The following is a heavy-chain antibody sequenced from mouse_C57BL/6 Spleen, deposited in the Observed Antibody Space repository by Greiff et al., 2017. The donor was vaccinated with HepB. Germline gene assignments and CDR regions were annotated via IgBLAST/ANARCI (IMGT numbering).Heavy chain of an antibody. D-gene: IGHD2-4*01. CDR2: NYPGSGNT. V-gene: IGHV1-66*01. Sequence: QVQLQQSGPELVKPGASVKISCKASGYSFTSYYIHWVKQRPGQGLEWIGWNYPGSGNTKYNEKFKGKATLTADTSSSTAYMQLSSLTSEDSAVYYCARPDLYYDSLGAMDYWGQGTSVTVSS. CDR1: GYSFTSYY. CDR3: ARPDLYYDSLGAMDY. J-gene: IGHJ4*01.